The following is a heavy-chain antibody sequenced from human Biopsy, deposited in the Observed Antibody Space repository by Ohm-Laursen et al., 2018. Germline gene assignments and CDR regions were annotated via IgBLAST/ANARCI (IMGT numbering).Heavy chain of an antibody. CDR1: GGTFTNYA. Sequence: ASVKVSCKASGGTFTNYAIGWVRQAPGHGLEWMGGIIPIFGTANYAQKFQGRVTITADESTSTAYMELSSLRSDDTAVYYCARDALGGGSYRFFYWGQGSLVTVSS. CDR3: ARDALGGGSYRFFY. D-gene: IGHD1-26*01. V-gene: IGHV1-69*13. CDR2: IIPIFGTA. J-gene: IGHJ4*02.